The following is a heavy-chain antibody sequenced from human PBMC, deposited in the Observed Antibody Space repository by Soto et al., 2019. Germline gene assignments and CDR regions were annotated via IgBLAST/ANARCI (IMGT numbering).Heavy chain of an antibody. J-gene: IGHJ6*03. D-gene: IGHD1-7*01. Sequence: EVQLVESGGGLEQPGGSLRLSCAASGFIFSGYNMNWVRQAPGKGLEWVSYISSGSSTINYADSVKGRFTISRDNAKNSLYLQMNSLRAEDTAVYYCARDRAGTKNYMDVWGKGTTVTVSS. V-gene: IGHV3-48*01. CDR3: ARDRAGTKNYMDV. CDR2: ISSGSSTI. CDR1: GFIFSGYN.